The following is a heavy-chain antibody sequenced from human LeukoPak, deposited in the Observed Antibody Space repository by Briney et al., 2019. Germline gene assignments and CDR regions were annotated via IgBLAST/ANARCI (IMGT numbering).Heavy chain of an antibody. CDR1: GFTFSSYA. J-gene: IGHJ4*02. Sequence: PGGSLRLSCAASGFTFSSYAMHWVRQAPWKGLEYVSAISSNGGSTYYANSVKGRFTISRDNAKNSLYLQMNSLRAEDTAVYYCARGGVLWFGESLFDYWGQGTLVTVSS. CDR2: ISSNGGST. V-gene: IGHV3-64*01. D-gene: IGHD3-10*01. CDR3: ARGGVLWFGESLFDY.